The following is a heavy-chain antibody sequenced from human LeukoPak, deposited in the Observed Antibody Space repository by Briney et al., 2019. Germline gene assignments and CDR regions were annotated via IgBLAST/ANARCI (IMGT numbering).Heavy chain of an antibody. CDR2: IRSKANGYAT. J-gene: IGHJ6*03. D-gene: IGHD6-6*01. V-gene: IGHV3-73*01. CDR1: GVTFSGSA. CDR3: PTRGYSSSEYYYYYYMAV. Sequence: PGGSLRLSCAASGVTFSGSAMHWVRQASGQGLERVGRIRSKANGYATAYAASLKGMCTISRADSKNTAYLQMNSLTTEATAVYYCPTRGYSSSEYYYYYYMAVWGKGTTVTVSS.